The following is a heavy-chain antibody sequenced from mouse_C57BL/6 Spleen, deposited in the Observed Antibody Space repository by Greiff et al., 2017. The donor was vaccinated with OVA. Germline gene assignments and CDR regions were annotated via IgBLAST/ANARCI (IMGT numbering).Heavy chain of an antibody. D-gene: IGHD2-2*01. J-gene: IGHJ4*01. CDR3: VVGGYYGYGDYAMDY. Sequence: VQLQQSGPELVKPGASVKISCKASGYSFTDYNMNWVKQSNGKSLEWIGVINPNYGTTSYNQKFKGKATLTVDQSSSTAYMQLNSLTSEDSAVDYGVVGGYYGYGDYAMDYWGQGTSVTVSS. CDR2: INPNYGTT. CDR1: GYSFTDYN. V-gene: IGHV1-39*01.